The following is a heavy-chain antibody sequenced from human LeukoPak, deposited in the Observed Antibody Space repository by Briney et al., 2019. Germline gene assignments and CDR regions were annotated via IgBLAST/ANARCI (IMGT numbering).Heavy chain of an antibody. CDR2: ISDGDRT. CDR1: DFTISPYY. Sequence: PGRSLRLSCAASDFTISPYYMSWVRQAPGKGLEWVSLISDGDRTDYRESVKGRFIISRDISKNAVYLQMTSLRAEDTAVYYCAREYGGHTFGVFDYWGQGALVTVSS. D-gene: IGHD5-12*01. V-gene: IGHV3-53*01. CDR3: AREYGGHTFGVFDY. J-gene: IGHJ4*02.